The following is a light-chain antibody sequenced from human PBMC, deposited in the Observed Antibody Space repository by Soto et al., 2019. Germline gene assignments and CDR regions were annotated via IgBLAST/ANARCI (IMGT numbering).Light chain of an antibody. Sequence: EIVLTQSPATLSLSPGERATLSCRASESIRTFLAWYQQKPGQAPRLLIYGASNRATGIPARFSGSGSGADFSRTTSSIEPKCFAVNYCQQRSNGPPYAFGQGTKLEIK. CDR3: QQRSNGPPYA. CDR2: GAS. J-gene: IGKJ2*01. CDR1: ESIRTF. V-gene: IGKV3-11*01.